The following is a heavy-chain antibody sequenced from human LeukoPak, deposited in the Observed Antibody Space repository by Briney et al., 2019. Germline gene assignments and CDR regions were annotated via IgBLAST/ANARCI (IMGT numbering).Heavy chain of an antibody. J-gene: IGHJ4*02. V-gene: IGHV3-30*18. Sequence: TGGSLRLSCAASGSSFISYGMHWVRQAPGKGLEWVGVISDDGGRKDYADSVKGRFTISRDNSKDTLYLQMNSLRAEDTAVYYCAKRPSDYGDYVSYFDYWGQGTLVTVSS. D-gene: IGHD4-17*01. CDR3: AKRPSDYGDYVSYFDY. CDR1: GSSFISYG. CDR2: ISDDGGRK.